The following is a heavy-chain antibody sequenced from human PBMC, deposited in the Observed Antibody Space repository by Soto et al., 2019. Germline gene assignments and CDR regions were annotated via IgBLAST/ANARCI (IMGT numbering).Heavy chain of an antibody. Sequence: GGSLRLSCAASGFTFSLYSMDWVRQAPGKGLEWVSSISPSSSYVYYADSVKGRFTNSRDNAKNSFFLQMNSLRVEDTALYYCAFALLSPEGSFDPCGQGTLAPLSS. CDR2: ISPSSSYV. V-gene: IGHV3-21*01. CDR1: GFTFSLYS. J-gene: IGHJ5*02. CDR3: AFALLSPEGSFDP.